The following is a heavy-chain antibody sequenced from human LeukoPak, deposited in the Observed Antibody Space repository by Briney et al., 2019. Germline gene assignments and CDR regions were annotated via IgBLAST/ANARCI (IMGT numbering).Heavy chain of an antibody. J-gene: IGHJ6*02. Sequence: PSETLSLTCTVSGGSISSYYWSWIRQPPGKGLEWVAYISSSSATKYYADSVKGRFTISRDNAKNSLYLQMNSLRAEDTAVYYCARGYCSGGKCNLNYYGMDVWGQGTTVTVSS. D-gene: IGHD2-15*01. CDR1: GGSISSYY. CDR2: ISSSSATK. CDR3: ARGYCSGGKCNLNYYGMDV. V-gene: IGHV3-48*01.